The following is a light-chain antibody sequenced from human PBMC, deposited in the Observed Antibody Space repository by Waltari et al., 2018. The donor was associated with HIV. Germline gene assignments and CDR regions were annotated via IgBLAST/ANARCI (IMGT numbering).Light chain of an antibody. Sequence: ENVLTQSPATLSLSPGERATLSCRASQNINIYLAWYQQKPGQAPRLLIYDASNRAADIPARFSGSGSGTDFTLTISSLEPEDFAVYYCQHRSNWPPITFGQGTRLEMK. CDR1: QNINIY. V-gene: IGKV3-11*01. CDR2: DAS. J-gene: IGKJ5*01. CDR3: QHRSNWPPIT.